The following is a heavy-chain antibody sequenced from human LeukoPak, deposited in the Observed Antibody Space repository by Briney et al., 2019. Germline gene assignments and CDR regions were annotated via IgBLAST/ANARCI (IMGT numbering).Heavy chain of an antibody. Sequence: SETLSLTCTVSGDSISPYYWNWIRQPPGKGLEWIGYTYYSGGADYNPALKSRVTISLDTSKNQFSLKLSSVTAADTAVYFCARDKVPGDYWGQGTLVTVSS. V-gene: IGHV4-59*01. J-gene: IGHJ4*02. D-gene: IGHD1-1*01. CDR1: GDSISPYY. CDR2: TYYSGGA. CDR3: ARDKVPGDY.